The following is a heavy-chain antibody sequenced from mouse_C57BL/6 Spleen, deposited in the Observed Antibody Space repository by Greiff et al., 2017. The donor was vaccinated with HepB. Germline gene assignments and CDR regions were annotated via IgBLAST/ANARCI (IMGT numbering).Heavy chain of an antibody. CDR1: GFTFSDYG. V-gene: IGHV5-17*01. D-gene: IGHD2-2*01. CDR2: ISSGSSTI. CDR3: ARSSTMVYFDY. J-gene: IGHJ2*01. Sequence: EVQLVESGGGLVKPGGSLKLSCAASGFTFSDYGMHWVRQAPEQGLEWVAYISSGSSTIYYADTVKGRFTISRDNAKNTLFLQMTSLRSEDTAMYYCARSSTMVYFDYWGQGTTLTVSS.